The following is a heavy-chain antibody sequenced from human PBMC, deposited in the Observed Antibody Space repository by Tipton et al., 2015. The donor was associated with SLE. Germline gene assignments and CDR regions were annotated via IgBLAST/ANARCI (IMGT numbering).Heavy chain of an antibody. CDR1: GGSFNGYF. D-gene: IGHD2-2*01. Sequence: TLSLTCAVYGGSFNGYFWTWIRQPPGKGLEWIGEIIHSGVTNYNPSLRSRVTISVDVSKNQVSLKLSSVTAADTAVYYCARVVPAEVFDYWGQGTLVTVSS. CDR3: ARVVPAEVFDY. CDR2: IIHSGVT. V-gene: IGHV4-34*12. J-gene: IGHJ4*02.